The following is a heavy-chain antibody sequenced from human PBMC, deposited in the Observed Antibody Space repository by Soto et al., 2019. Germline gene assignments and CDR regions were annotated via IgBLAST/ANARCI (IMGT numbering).Heavy chain of an antibody. CDR3: ARFGTSYDASGFLY. V-gene: IGHV3-74*01. CDR2: ISSGGTTT. J-gene: IGHJ4*02. CDR1: GFTFGSHW. Sequence: GGSLRLSCAASGFTFGSHWMHWVRQAPGKGLVYVSRISSGGTTTNYAESVKGRFTISRDNARNTLYLQMNSLRVENTAVYYCARFGTSYDASGFLYWGQGTPVTVSS. D-gene: IGHD3-22*01.